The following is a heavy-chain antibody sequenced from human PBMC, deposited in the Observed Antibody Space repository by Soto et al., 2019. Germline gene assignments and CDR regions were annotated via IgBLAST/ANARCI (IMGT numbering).Heavy chain of an antibody. Sequence: GASVKVSCKASGYSFTTSGITWVRQAPGQGLEWMGWISTYNGNTNYAQKLQDRVTLTTDTSKSTAYMELRSLRSDDTAVYYCARRRYGDYDYWGQGTLVTVSS. D-gene: IGHD4-17*01. J-gene: IGHJ4*02. CDR1: GYSFTTSG. CDR3: ARRRYGDYDY. V-gene: IGHV1-18*01. CDR2: ISTYNGNT.